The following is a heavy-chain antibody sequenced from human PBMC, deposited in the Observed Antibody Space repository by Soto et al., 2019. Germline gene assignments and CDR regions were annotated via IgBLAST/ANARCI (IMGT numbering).Heavy chain of an antibody. CDR2: SSSSSSNI. V-gene: IGHV3-21*01. CDR3: AQSGSIYASGVGSFDL. Sequence: EVQLVESGGGLVKPGGSLRLSCAASGFPLSSYSMNWVRQAPGKGLEWVSSSSSSSSNIYYAASVKGRFTISRDSAKNSLYLHRDSLRAEDTSIYYCAQSGSIYASGVGSFDLWGQGTLVTVSS. D-gene: IGHD2-2*01. CDR1: GFPLSSYS. J-gene: IGHJ4*02.